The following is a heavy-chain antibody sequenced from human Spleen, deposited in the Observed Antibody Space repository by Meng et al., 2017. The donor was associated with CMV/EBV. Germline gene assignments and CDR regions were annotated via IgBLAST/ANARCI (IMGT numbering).Heavy chain of an antibody. CDR2: IIPIFGTA. V-gene: IGHV1-69*05. J-gene: IGHJ4*02. CDR3: ARYNWNEGYYFHY. D-gene: IGHD1-1*01. Sequence: SVKVSCKASGYTFTSYDITWVRQAPGQGLEWMGGIIPIFGTANYAQRFQGRVTITTDESTSTAYMELSSLRSEDTAVYYCARYNWNEGYYFHYWGQGTLVTVSS. CDR1: GYTFTSYD.